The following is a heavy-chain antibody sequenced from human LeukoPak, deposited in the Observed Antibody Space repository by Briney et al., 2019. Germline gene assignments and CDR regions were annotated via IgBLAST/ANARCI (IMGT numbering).Heavy chain of an antibody. J-gene: IGHJ4*02. V-gene: IGHV1-8*01. CDR1: GYTFSSND. CDR2: MNPENGNA. Sequence: ASVKVSCKASGYTFSSNDINWVRQATGQGLEWMGWMNPENGNAGYAERFQGRVTLTGNTSISTAYMELSSLGSGDTAVYYCARRYAGGWTDYWGQGTLVTVSS. CDR3: ARRYAGGWTDY. D-gene: IGHD6-19*01.